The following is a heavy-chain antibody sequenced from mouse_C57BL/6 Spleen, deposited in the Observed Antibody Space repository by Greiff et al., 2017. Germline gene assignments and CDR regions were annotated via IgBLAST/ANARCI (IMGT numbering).Heavy chain of an antibody. CDR2: IDPSDSET. V-gene: IGHV1-52*01. D-gene: IGHD1-1*01. J-gene: IGHJ2*01. Sequence: QVQLQQSGAELVRPGSSVKLSCKASGYTFTSYWMHWVKQRPIQGLEWIGNIDPSDSETHYNQKFKDKATLTVDKSSSTAYMQLSSLTSEDSAVYDCARSLITTVVADYWGQGTTLTVSS. CDR3: ARSLITTVVADY. CDR1: GYTFTSYW.